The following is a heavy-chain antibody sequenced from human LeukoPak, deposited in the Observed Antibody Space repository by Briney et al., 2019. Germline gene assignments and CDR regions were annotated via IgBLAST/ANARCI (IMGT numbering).Heavy chain of an antibody. D-gene: IGHD3-9*01. CDR3: ARVRRDILAPLDY. J-gene: IGHJ4*02. CDR2: ISAYNGNT. Sequence: VASVKVSCKASGYTFSSYGISWVRQAPGQGLEWMGWISAYNGNTNYAQKLQGRGTMTTDTSTSTAYMELRSLRSDDTAVYYCARVRRDILAPLDYWGQGTLVTVSS. CDR1: GYTFSSYG. V-gene: IGHV1-18*01.